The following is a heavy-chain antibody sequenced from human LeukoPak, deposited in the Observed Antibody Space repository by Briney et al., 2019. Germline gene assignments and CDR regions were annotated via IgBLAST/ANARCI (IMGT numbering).Heavy chain of an antibody. CDR1: GFTFSTYA. J-gene: IGHJ4*02. V-gene: IGHV3-23*01. Sequence: GGSLRLSCAASGFTFSTYAMSWVRQAPGKGLEWVSAISGSGGSTYYADSVKGRFTISRDNSKNTLYLQMNSLRAEDTAVYYCARGPGEYCSGGSCYSAGYWGQGTLVTVSS. D-gene: IGHD2-15*01. CDR2: ISGSGGST. CDR3: ARGPGEYCSGGSCYSAGY.